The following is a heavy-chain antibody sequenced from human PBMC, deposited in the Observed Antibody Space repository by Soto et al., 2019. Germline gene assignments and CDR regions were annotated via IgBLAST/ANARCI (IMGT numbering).Heavy chain of an antibody. CDR1: GGSISSGFYS. Sequence: SETLSLTCAVSGGSISSGFYSWSWIRQPPGQSLERIGYIYNSCNTYYNPSLMSRVTISVDRSQNHFSLKLTSVTAADTAVYYCARGSDGVWNWFDPWGQGTQVTVSS. V-gene: IGHV4-30-2*01. D-gene: IGHD2-21*02. CDR3: ARGSDGVWNWFDP. CDR2: IYNSCNT. J-gene: IGHJ5*02.